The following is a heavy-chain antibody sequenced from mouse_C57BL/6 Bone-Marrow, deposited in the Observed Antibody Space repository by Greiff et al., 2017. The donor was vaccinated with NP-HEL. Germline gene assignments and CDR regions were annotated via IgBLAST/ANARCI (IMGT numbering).Heavy chain of an antibody. CDR1: GFTFTDYY. Sequence: EVQLVESGGGLVQPGGSLSLSCAASGFTFTDYYMSWVRQPPGKALEWLGFIRNKANGYTTEYSASVKGRFTISRDNSQSILYLQMNALRAEDSATYYCARYKSSWYFDVWGTGTTVTVFS. J-gene: IGHJ1*03. CDR2: IRNKANGYTT. D-gene: IGHD1-1*01. CDR3: ARYKSSWYFDV. V-gene: IGHV7-3*01.